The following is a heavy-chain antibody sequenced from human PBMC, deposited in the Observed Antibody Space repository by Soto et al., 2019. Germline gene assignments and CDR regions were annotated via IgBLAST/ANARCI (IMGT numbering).Heavy chain of an antibody. D-gene: IGHD5-12*01. Sequence: EVQVVESGGGLIQPGGSLRLSCEVSGFSVTANYMSWVRQAPGKGLEWVSVIYSGGSTYYVDSVKGRFSISRDIYKTTLYLQMNSLSAEDTAVYYCHGYGSWGQGTLVTVSS. J-gene: IGHJ5*02. CDR1: GFSVTANY. V-gene: IGHV3-53*01. CDR3: HGYGS. CDR2: IYSGGST.